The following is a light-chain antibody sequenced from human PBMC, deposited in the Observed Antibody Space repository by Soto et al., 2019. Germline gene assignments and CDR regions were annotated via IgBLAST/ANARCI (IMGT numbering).Light chain of an antibody. CDR1: QSVSNDF. CDR2: GAS. V-gene: IGKV3-20*01. CDR3: QQYGSSPPRT. J-gene: IGKJ1*01. Sequence: EIVLTQSPGILSLSPGERATLSCRASQSVSNDFLAWYQQKPGQAPRLLIYGASTRATHVPDRFSGSGSGADFTLSISRLEPEDFAVYYCQQYGSSPPRTFGQGTKVEMK.